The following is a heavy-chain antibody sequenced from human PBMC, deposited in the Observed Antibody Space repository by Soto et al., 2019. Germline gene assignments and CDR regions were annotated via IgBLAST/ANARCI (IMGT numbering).Heavy chain of an antibody. Sequence: ASVKVSCKASGYTFTDYYMHWVRQAPGQGLEWMGWINPNSGGTNYAQKFQGRVTMTRDTSISTAYMELSRLRSDDTAVYYCARKLELRGSYYYYYDMDVWGQGTTVTAP. CDR1: GYTFTDYY. J-gene: IGHJ6*02. CDR2: INPNSGGT. V-gene: IGHV1-2*02. D-gene: IGHD1-7*01. CDR3: ARKLELRGSYYYYYDMDV.